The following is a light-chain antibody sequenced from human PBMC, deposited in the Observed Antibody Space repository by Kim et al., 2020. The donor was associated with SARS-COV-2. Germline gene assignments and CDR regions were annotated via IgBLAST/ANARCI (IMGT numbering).Light chain of an antibody. CDR2: DAS. J-gene: IGKJ1*01. CDR1: QSVSSY. CDR3: QQRSNWRT. Sequence: EIVLTQSPATLSLSPGERATLSCRASQSVSSYLAWYQQKPGQAPRLLIYDASNRATGIPARFSGSGSGTDFTLTISSLEPEDFAVYYCQQRSNWRTFGQGPRWISN. V-gene: IGKV3-11*01.